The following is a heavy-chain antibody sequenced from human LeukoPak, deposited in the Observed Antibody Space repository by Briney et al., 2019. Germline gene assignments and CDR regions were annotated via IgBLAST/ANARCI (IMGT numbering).Heavy chain of an antibody. CDR2: ISTSGNTI. CDR3: TRDYYGDFYFDY. Sequence: PGGSLRLSCAASGFTFTSYSMNWVRQAPGKGLEWVSYISTSGNTIYYADSVKGRFTISRDNAKNSLYLQMNSLRAEDTAVYYCTRDYYGDFYFDYWGQGTLVTVSS. V-gene: IGHV3-48*01. D-gene: IGHD4-17*01. J-gene: IGHJ4*02. CDR1: GFTFTSYS.